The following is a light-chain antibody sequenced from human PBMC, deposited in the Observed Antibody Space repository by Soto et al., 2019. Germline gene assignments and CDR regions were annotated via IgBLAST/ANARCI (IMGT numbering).Light chain of an antibody. V-gene: IGKV3-11*01. J-gene: IGKJ2*03. Sequence: EIVLTQSPATLSLFPGERATLSCRASQILGGFLAWYQQKPGQAPRLLIYNSSSRATGIPARSSGSGSGTDFTLTISSLEAEDFAVYYCQQRTNWPPTYSFGQGTKLEIK. CDR2: NSS. CDR1: QILGGF. CDR3: QQRTNWPPTYS.